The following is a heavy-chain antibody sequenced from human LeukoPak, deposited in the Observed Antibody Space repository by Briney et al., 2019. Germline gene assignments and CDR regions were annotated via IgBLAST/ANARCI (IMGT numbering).Heavy chain of an antibody. CDR2: VHLSGRT. CDR3: AREGGPYRPLDY. CDR1: GGSISSTNW. V-gene: IGHV4-4*02. Sequence: SGTLSLTCGVSGGSISSTNWWTWVRQPPGEGLEWIGEVHLSGRTNYDPSLESRVTMSVDMSENHISLKLTSVTAADTAVYYCAREGGPYRPLDYSGQGTLVTVSS. J-gene: IGHJ4*02.